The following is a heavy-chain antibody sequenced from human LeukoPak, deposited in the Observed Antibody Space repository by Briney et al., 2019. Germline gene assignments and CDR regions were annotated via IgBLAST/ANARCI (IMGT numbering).Heavy chain of an antibody. CDR3: ARGVLMVRGLIDY. CDR2: INHSGST. CDR1: GGSFSGYY. Sequence: SETLSLTCAVYGGSFSGYYWSWIRQPPGKGLEWIGEINHSGSTNYNPSLKSRVTISVDTSKNQFSLKLSSVTAADTAVYYCARGVLMVRGLIDYWGQGTLVTVSS. V-gene: IGHV4-34*01. J-gene: IGHJ4*02. D-gene: IGHD3-10*01.